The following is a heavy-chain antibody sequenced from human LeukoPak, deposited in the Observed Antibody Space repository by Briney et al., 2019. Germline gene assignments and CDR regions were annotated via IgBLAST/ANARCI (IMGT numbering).Heavy chain of an antibody. V-gene: IGHV3-30*04. Sequence: PGGSLRLSCAASGFTFSSYAMHWVRQAPGKGLEWVAVISYDGSNKYYADSVKGRFTISRDNSKNTLYLQMNSLRAEDTAVYYCARALELLADYWGQGTLVTVSS. CDR2: ISYDGSNK. J-gene: IGHJ4*02. D-gene: IGHD1-26*01. CDR1: GFTFSSYA. CDR3: ARALELLADY.